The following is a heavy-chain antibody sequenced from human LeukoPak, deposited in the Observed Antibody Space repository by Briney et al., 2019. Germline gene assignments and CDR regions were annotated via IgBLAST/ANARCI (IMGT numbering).Heavy chain of an antibody. CDR1: GFTFSSYS. CDR2: ISSSSSYI. CDR3: ARVSSYYYDSSGTIDY. V-gene: IGHV3-21*01. J-gene: IGHJ4*02. Sequence: GGSLRLSCAASGFTFSSYSMNWVRQAPGEGLEWVSSISSSSSYIYYADSVKGRFTISRDNAKNSLYLQMNSLRAEDTAVYYCARVSSYYYDSSGTIDYWGQGTLVTVSS. D-gene: IGHD3-22*01.